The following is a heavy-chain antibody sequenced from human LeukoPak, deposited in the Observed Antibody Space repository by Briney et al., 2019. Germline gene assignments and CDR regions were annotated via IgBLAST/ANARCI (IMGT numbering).Heavy chain of an antibody. Sequence: GGSLRLSCTVSGFTFNNYWMNWVRQAPGKGLEWVGNIKQDVSETYFGDSVKGRFTISRDNAQNSLYLQMNSLRVEDTAVYYCARDVAASGALDIWGQGTLLTVSS. J-gene: IGHJ3*02. V-gene: IGHV3-7*04. CDR3: ARDVAASGALDI. D-gene: IGHD6-13*01. CDR1: GFTFNNYW. CDR2: IKQDVSET.